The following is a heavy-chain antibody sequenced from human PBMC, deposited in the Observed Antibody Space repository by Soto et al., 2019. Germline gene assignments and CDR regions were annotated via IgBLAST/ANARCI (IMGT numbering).Heavy chain of an antibody. V-gene: IGHV3-33*01. J-gene: IGHJ4*02. CDR1: GFTFISDG. Sequence: WGSRRLSCSSSGFTFISDGMHWVRQAPGKGLEWVAVIWYDGSNKYYADSVKGRFTISRDNSKNTLYLQMNSLRAEDTAVYYCARDTPSNYFDYWGQGTLVTVSS. CDR3: ARDTPSNYFDY. CDR2: IWYDGSNK.